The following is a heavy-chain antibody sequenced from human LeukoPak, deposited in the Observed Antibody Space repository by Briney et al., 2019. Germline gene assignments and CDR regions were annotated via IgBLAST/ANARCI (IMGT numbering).Heavy chain of an antibody. D-gene: IGHD2-15*01. CDR3: ARVPPTRGYCSGGSCYGSYYYYYMDV. CDR2: IYYSGST. CDR1: GGSISSYY. J-gene: IGHJ6*03. Sequence: SETLSLTCTVSGGSISSYYSSWIRQPPGKGLEWIGYIYYSGSTNYNPSLKSRVTISVDTSKNQFSLKLSSVTAADTAVYYCARVPPTRGYCSGGSCYGSYYYYYMDVWGKGTTVTVSS. V-gene: IGHV4-59*01.